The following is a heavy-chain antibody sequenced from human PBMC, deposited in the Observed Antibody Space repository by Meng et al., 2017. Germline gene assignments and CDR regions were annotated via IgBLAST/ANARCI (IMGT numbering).Heavy chain of an antibody. J-gene: IGHJ6*02. D-gene: IGHD6-13*01. V-gene: IGHV4-61*02. Sequence: LRLSCTVSGGSISSGSYYWSWIRQPAGKGLEWIGRIYTSGSTNYNPSLKSRVTISVDTSKNQFSLKLSSVTAADTAVYYCARELYSSSTGYGMDVWGQGTTVTVSS. CDR3: ARELYSSSTGYGMDV. CDR2: IYTSGST. CDR1: GGSISSGSYY.